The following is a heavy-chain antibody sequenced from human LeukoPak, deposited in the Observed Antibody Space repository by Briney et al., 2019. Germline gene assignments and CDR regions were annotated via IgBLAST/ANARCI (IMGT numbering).Heavy chain of an antibody. CDR2: IYHSGST. V-gene: IGHV4-30-2*01. Sequence: PSEALSLTCAVSGGSISSGGYSWSWIRQPPGEGLEWIGYIYHSGSTYYNPSLKSRVTISVDRSKNQFSLKLSSVTAADTAVYYCARDHSAAAGTWYFDLWGRGTLVTVSS. CDR3: ARDHSAAAGTWYFDL. D-gene: IGHD6-13*01. CDR1: GGSISSGGYS. J-gene: IGHJ2*01.